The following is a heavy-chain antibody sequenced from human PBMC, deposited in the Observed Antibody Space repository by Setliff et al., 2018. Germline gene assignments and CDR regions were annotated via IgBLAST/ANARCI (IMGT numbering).Heavy chain of an antibody. V-gene: IGHV1-3*01. Sequence: ASVKVSCKASGFTLTSYPIHWVRQAPGQRLEWMGWINPDNGNRKYSQRFQGRVTITADKSTSTAYMELSSLRSEDTAVYYCARGRHPPWSGYPYYYMDVWGKGTTVTVSS. D-gene: IGHD3-3*01. J-gene: IGHJ6*03. CDR2: INPDNGNR. CDR1: GFTLTSYP. CDR3: ARGRHPPWSGYPYYYMDV.